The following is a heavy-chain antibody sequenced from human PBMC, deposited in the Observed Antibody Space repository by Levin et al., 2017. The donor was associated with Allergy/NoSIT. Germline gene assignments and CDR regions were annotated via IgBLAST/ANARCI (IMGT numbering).Heavy chain of an antibody. CDR1: GGSISSSTYY. V-gene: IGHV4-39*01. J-gene: IGHJ4*02. CDR2: ISYSGST. CDR3: VRHVSDSSGWTPFDY. Sequence: PSETLSLTCTVSGGSISSSTYYWGWIRQPPGKGLEWIGTISYSGSTYYNPSLESRVTVSVDTSKSQLFLRLSSVTAADTAVYYCVRHVSDSSGWTPFDYWGQGTLVTVSS. D-gene: IGHD6-19*01.